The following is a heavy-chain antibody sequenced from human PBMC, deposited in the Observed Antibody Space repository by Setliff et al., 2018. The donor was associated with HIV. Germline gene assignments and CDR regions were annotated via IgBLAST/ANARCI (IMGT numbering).Heavy chain of an antibody. D-gene: IGHD5-18*01. CDR1: GFTFSDYY. V-gene: IGHV3-11*06. Sequence: TGGSLRLSCAASGFTFSDYYMGWIRQAPGKGLEWVSYISGRSSDPNYADSVKGRFTISRDNSKNTLYLQMNSLRAEDTAVYYCARDQWGYSYGYYYYYYMDVWGKGTTVTVSS. CDR2: ISGRSSDP. J-gene: IGHJ6*03. CDR3: ARDQWGYSYGYYYYYYMDV.